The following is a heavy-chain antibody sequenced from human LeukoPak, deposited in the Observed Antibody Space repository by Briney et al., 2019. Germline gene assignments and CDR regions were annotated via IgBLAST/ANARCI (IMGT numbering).Heavy chain of an antibody. V-gene: IGHV3-66*01. Sequence: PGGSLRLSCAASGINVGSNYMDWVRQAPGRGLEWVSVMYSEGGTNYADSVKGRFTISRDYLKNTLYLQMDSLRVEDTAVYYCAKDLVGYSGSPGFDYWGQGTLVTVSS. CDR2: MYSEGGT. D-gene: IGHD5-12*01. CDR3: AKDLVGYSGSPGFDY. J-gene: IGHJ4*02. CDR1: GINVGSNY.